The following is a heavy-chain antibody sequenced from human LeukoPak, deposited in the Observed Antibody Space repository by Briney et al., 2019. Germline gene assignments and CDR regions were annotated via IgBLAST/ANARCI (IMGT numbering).Heavy chain of an antibody. D-gene: IGHD5-24*01. V-gene: IGHV5-51*01. Sequence: GESLKISCNVSGYSFTNYWIGWVRQLPGKGLEWVAIIYPGDSDSSYSPSFRGHVTISVVKSINTAYLHWSSLKASDTAMYYCARRGDGYSIDNWGQGTLVTVSS. CDR1: GYSFTNYW. J-gene: IGHJ4*02. CDR2: IYPGDSDS. CDR3: ARRGDGYSIDN.